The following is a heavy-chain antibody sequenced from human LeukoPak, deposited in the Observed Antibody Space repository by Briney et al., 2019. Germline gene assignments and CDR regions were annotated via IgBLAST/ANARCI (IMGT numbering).Heavy chain of an antibody. CDR2: FDPEDGET. J-gene: IGHJ4*02. Sequence: ASVKVSCKASGYTVTELSMHWVRQAPGKGLEWMGGFDPEDGETIYAQKFQGRVNMTEDTSTDTAYMELSSLRSEDTAVYYCARVNLAAAGTGFDYWGQGTLVTVSS. V-gene: IGHV1-24*01. CDR3: ARVNLAAAGTGFDY. D-gene: IGHD6-13*01. CDR1: GYTVTELS.